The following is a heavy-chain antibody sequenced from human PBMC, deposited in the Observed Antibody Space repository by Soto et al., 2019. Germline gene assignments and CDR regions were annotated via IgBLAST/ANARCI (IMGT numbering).Heavy chain of an antibody. CDR2: IIPILGIA. J-gene: IGHJ6*03. D-gene: IGHD6-13*01. V-gene: IGHV1-69*02. Sequence: ASVKVSCKASGGTFSSYTISWVRQAPGQGLEWMGRIIPILGIANYAQKFQGRVTITADKSTSTAYMELSSLRSEDTAVYYCARALYQFESIAAAGLNMDVWGKGTTVTVSS. CDR1: GGTFSSYT. CDR3: ARALYQFESIAAAGLNMDV.